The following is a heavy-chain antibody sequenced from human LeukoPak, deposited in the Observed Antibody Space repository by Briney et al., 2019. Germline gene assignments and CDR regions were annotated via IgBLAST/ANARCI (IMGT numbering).Heavy chain of an antibody. V-gene: IGHV3-53*01. CDR2: IYSGGST. CDR3: ASEGRAASGHFDY. J-gene: IGHJ4*02. Sequence: GGSLRLSCAASGFTVSSNYMSWVRQAPGKGLEWVSVIYSGGSTYYAVSVKGRFTISRDSSKNTLYLQMNSLRAEDTAVYYCASEGRAASGHFDYWGQGTLVTVSS. D-gene: IGHD6-13*01. CDR1: GFTVSSNY.